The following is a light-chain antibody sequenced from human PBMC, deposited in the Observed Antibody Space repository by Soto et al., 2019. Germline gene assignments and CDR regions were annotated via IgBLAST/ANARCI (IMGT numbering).Light chain of an antibody. V-gene: IGKV3-20*01. CDR1: QSVSSSY. J-gene: IGKJ1*01. Sequence: DIVLTQSPGTLSLSPGERVPLSWRASQSVSSSYLAWYQQKPGQAPRLLIYGASSRATGIPDRFSGSGSGTYFTLTISSLQSEDFAVYYCQQCDSWPRTFGQGTKVDIK. CDR3: QQCDSWPRT. CDR2: GAS.